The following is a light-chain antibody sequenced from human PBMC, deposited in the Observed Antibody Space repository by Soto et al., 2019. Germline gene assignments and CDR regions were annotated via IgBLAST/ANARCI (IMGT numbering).Light chain of an antibody. CDR2: EVS. Sequence: QSLLTQPPSVSGSPGQSVTISCSGTNSDIGSYNRVSWYQQPPGTAPKLIIYEVSHRPSGVPARFSGSKSANAASLTISGLQAEDEADYYCSSYTTSSTLVFGGGTQLTVL. CDR3: SSYTTSSTLV. J-gene: IGLJ3*02. V-gene: IGLV2-18*02. CDR1: NSDIGSYNR.